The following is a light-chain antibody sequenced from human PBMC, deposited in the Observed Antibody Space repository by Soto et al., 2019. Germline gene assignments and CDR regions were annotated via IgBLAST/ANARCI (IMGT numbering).Light chain of an antibody. CDR1: QPVGSAY. CDR3: RQQGGSPET. CDR2: ATS. J-gene: IGKJ1*01. Sequence: ENVLTQSPGTMSLSPVDRAIFFCMARQPVGSAYLAWYRQTLGQAPRPLIYATSSRATGISDRFSGSGSGTEFTRTISRLEPEDFSTYYCRQQGGSPETYGQGTKVDI. V-gene: IGKV3-20*01.